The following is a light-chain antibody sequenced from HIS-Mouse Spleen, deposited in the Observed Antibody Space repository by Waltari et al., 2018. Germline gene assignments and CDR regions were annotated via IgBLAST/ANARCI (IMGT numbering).Light chain of an antibody. CDR2: GAS. CDR1: QSVSSSY. J-gene: IGKJ2*01. Sequence: EIVLTQSPGTLSLSPGERATLSCRASQSVSSSYLAWYQQKPGQAPRLLIYGASSRATGIPERFSGSGSGTDFTLTISRLEPEDFAVYYCQQHGTFGQGTKLEIK. CDR3: QQHGT. V-gene: IGKV3-20*01.